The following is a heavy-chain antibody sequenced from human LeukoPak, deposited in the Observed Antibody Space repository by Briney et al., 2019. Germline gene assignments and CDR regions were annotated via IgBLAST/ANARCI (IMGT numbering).Heavy chain of an antibody. CDR2: IRSKAYGETA. CDR3: TRDRGAYNLYDY. D-gene: IGHD1-1*01. V-gene: IGHV3-49*03. J-gene: IGHJ4*02. Sequence: GGSLRLSCAASGFTFSDYYMSWIRQAPGKGLEWVGFIRSKAYGETADYAASVKGRFTISRDDSKAIAYLQMNSLKTEDTAVYHCTRDRGAYNLYDYWGQGTLVTVSS. CDR1: GFTFSDYY.